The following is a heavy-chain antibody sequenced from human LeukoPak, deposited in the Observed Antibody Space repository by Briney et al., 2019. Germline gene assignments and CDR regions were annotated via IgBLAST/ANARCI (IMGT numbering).Heavy chain of an antibody. J-gene: IGHJ4*02. CDR2: IYYSGST. V-gene: IGHV4-59*12. CDR3: ARASGGFGELLFDY. CDR1: GGSISSYY. D-gene: IGHD3-10*01. Sequence: PSETLSLTCTVSGGSISSYYWSWIRQPPGKGLEWIGYIYYSGSTNYNPSLKSRVTISVDRSKNQFSLKLSSVTAADTAVYYCARASGGFGELLFDYWGQGTLVTVSS.